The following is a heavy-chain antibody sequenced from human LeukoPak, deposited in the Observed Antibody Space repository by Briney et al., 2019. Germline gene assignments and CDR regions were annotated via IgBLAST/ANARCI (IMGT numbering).Heavy chain of an antibody. CDR1: GGSFSGYY. D-gene: IGHD4-11*01. CDR2: ISSSGSTI. CDR3: ASPSYSNYYYYYGMDV. J-gene: IGHJ6*02. Sequence: LSLTCAVYGGSFSGYYWSWIRQAPGKGLEWVSYISSSGSTIYYADSVKGRFTISRDNAKNSLYLQMNSLRAEDTAVYYCASPSYSNYYYYYGMDVWGQGTTVTVSS. V-gene: IGHV3-11*01.